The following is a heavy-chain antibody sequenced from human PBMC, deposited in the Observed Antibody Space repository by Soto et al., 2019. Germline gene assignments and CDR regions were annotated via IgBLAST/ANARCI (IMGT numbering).Heavy chain of an antibody. CDR1: GFTFSSYA. CDR3: AKGGGPENYVRSYYYGMDV. V-gene: IGHV3-23*01. CDR2: ISGSGGST. Sequence: VQLLESGGGLVQPGGSLRLSCAASGFTFSSYALSWVRQAPGQGLEWVSAISGSGGSTYYADSVKGRFTISRDNSKNPLYLQRNSPRAEDTAVYYCAKGGGPENYVRSYYYGMDVWGQGTTVTVSS. D-gene: IGHD1-7*01. J-gene: IGHJ6*02.